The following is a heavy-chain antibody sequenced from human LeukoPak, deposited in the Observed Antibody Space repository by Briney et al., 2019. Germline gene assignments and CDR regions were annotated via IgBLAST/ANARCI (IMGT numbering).Heavy chain of an antibody. CDR1: DYSISSGYY. CDR2: GNT. J-gene: IGHJ4*02. CDR3: ARAATIWNPHS. V-gene: IGHV4-38-2*02. Sequence: SETLSLTCTVSDYSISSGYYWGWIRQPPGKGLEWIGGNTYDNPSLMSRVTISVDTSKNQFSLRLSSVTAAGTAVYYCARAATIWNPHSWGQGTLITVSS. D-gene: IGHD5-12*01.